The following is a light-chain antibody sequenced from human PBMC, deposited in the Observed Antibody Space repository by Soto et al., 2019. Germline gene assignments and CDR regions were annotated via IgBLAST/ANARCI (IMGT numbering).Light chain of an antibody. J-gene: IGLJ1*01. CDR1: RTDIGNYNL. V-gene: IGLV2-14*02. CDR3: SSYTNINTRACV. CDR2: ESN. Sequence: QSALTQPASVSGSPGQSITISCTGTRTDIGNYNLVSWYQQHPGKAPRLIVYESNKRPSGVSSRFSGSKSGNTASLTISGLQAEDEAEYYCSSYTNINTRACVFGTGTKLTVL.